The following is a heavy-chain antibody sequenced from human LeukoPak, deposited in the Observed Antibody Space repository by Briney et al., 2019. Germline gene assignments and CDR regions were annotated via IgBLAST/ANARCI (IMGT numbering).Heavy chain of an antibody. CDR3: AKDHGSGSYYNPPDY. CDR2: IGISGVTT. J-gene: IGHJ4*02. V-gene: IGHV3-23*01. D-gene: IGHD3-10*01. Sequence: QPGGSPRLSCAASGFTFSTYCMSWVRQAPGKGLEWVSGIGISGVTTYYADSVKGRFTISRDNSKNTLYLQMNSLRAEDTAFYYCAKDHGSGSYYNPPDYWGQGTLVTVSS. CDR1: GFTFSTYC.